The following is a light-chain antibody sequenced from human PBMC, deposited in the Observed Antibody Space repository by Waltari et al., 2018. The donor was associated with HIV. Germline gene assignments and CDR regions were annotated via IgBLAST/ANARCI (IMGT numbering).Light chain of an antibody. Sequence: QAGLTQPPSVSTGMRQTATPHCTGNSNNVGNQGAACLQHHQGHPPKLLSYRDNKPPSVISERFSASRSGNTASLTITGVQPEDEADYFCATWDISLSAVVFGGGTTLTVL. CDR1: SNNVGNQG. CDR2: RDN. CDR3: ATWDISLSAVV. J-gene: IGLJ2*01. V-gene: IGLV10-54*04.